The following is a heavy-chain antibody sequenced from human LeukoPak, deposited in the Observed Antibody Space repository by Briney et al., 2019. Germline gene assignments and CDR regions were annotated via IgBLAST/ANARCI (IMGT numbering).Heavy chain of an antibody. CDR1: GFTLSSYA. Sequence: GGSLRLSCAASGFTLSSYAMGWVSQAPGKGLGWVSAIGGTGGSTYYANSVKGLFAISRDNSKNTLYLQMNSLRAEDTAVYYCAKGGELVRGYYYYMDVWGKGTTVTVSS. CDR3: AKGGELVRGYYYYMDV. J-gene: IGHJ6*03. V-gene: IGHV3-23*01. CDR2: IGGTGGST. D-gene: IGHD6-6*01.